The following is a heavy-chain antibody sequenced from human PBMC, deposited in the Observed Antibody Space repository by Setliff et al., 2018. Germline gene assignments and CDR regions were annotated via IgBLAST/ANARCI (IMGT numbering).Heavy chain of an antibody. Sequence: GGSLRLSCAASGFTFSSYAMHWVRQAPGKGLEWVAVISYDGSNKYYADSVKGRFTISRDNSKNTLYLQMNSLRAGDTAVYYCARDKLRFLENWFDPWGQGTLVTVSS. V-gene: IGHV3-30*04. CDR1: GFTFSSYA. CDR2: ISYDGSNK. CDR3: ARDKLRFLENWFDP. D-gene: IGHD3-3*01. J-gene: IGHJ5*02.